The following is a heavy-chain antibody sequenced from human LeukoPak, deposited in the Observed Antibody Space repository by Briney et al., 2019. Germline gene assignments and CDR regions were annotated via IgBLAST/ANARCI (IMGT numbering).Heavy chain of an antibody. CDR3: AKRSRTEYYFDS. CDR2: ISAGGGGT. V-gene: IGHV3-23*01. CDR1: GFTFSTYA. Sequence: GGSLRLSCGASGFTFSTYAMTWVRQAPGKGLEWVSSISAGGGGTSNADSVKGRFTISRDNSKNTLYLQMNSLTAEDTAVYYCAKRSRTEYYFDSWGQGILVTVSS. J-gene: IGHJ4*02.